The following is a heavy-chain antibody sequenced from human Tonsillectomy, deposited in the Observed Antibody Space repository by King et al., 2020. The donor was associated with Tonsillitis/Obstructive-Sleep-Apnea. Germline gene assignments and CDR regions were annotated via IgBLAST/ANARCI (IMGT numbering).Heavy chain of an antibody. CDR2: INWNGGST. CDR1: GFTLDDYG. Sequence: VQLVESGGGVVRPGVSLRLSCAASGFTLDDYGMSWVRQAPGKGLEWVSGINWNGGSTGYADSVKGRFTISRDNAKNSLYLQMNSLRAEDTALYYCARDHYGDYFNWFDPWGQGTLVTVSS. J-gene: IGHJ5*02. CDR3: ARDHYGDYFNWFDP. V-gene: IGHV3-20*04. D-gene: IGHD4-17*01.